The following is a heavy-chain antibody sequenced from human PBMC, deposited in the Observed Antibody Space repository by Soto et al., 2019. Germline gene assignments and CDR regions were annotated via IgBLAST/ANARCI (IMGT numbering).Heavy chain of an antibody. D-gene: IGHD3-3*01. CDR2: INPATGAA. CDR1: GYPVTAYY. Sequence: QLHLVQSGAVVKKPGASVTVSCSASGYPVTAYYMHWVRQAPGRRLDWMGGINPATGAAKYPQTFQGRVTRARATSTGPVFMELSGLTSEDTAVFCCARGGGVGVAGSAAFDMWGQGTLVTVSS. J-gene: IGHJ3*02. V-gene: IGHV1-2*02. CDR3: ARGGGVGVAGSAAFDM.